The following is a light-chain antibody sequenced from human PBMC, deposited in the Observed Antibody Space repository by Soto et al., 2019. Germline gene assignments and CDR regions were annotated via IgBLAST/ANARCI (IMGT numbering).Light chain of an antibody. Sequence: EIVLTQSPGTLSLSPGERATLSCRASQSVSSSYLAWYQQKPGQAPRLLIYGASSRATGIPDTFSGSGSGTDFTLTISRLEPEDFAVYYCQQYNDWPPLTFGGGTKVEIK. CDR1: QSVSSSY. J-gene: IGKJ4*01. CDR2: GAS. CDR3: QQYNDWPPLT. V-gene: IGKV3-20*01.